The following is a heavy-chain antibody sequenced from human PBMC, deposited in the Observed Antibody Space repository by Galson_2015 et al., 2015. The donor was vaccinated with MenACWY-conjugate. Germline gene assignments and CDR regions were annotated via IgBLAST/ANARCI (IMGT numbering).Heavy chain of an antibody. CDR2: IRSKAYGGTT. CDR3: ARAGGYYYDSSGYFGELDY. J-gene: IGHJ4*02. V-gene: IGHV3-49*03. CDR1: GFTFGDYA. Sequence: SLRLSCAASGFTFGDYAMSWFRQAPGKGLEWVGFIRSKAYGGTTEYAASVKGRFTISRDDSKSIAYLQMNSLKTEDTAVYYCARAGGYYYDSSGYFGELDYWGQGTLVTVSS. D-gene: IGHD3-22*01.